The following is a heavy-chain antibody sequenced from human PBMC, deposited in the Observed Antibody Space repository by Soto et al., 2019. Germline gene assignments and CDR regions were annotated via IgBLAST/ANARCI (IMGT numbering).Heavy chain of an antibody. CDR1: RFTFSNYA. J-gene: IGHJ4*02. CDR3: AKTPRQWLVYFDY. CDR2: ISGSGGTT. D-gene: IGHD6-19*01. Sequence: GGSLRLSCAASRFTFSNYAIAWVRQAPGKGLEWVSGISGSGGTTYYADSVKGRFTISRDNSKDTLHLQMNSLRAEDTAVYHCAKTPRQWLVYFDYWGQGALVTVSS. V-gene: IGHV3-23*01.